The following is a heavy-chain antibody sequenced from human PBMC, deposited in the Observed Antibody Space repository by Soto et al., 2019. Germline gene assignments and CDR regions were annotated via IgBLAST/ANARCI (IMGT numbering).Heavy chain of an antibody. V-gene: IGHV1-69*13. CDR3: ASSDIVVVPAAIRYYYYGMDV. J-gene: IGHJ6*02. D-gene: IGHD2-2*02. CDR1: GGTFSSYA. Sequence: ASVKVSCKASGGTFSSYAISWVRQAPGQGLEWMGGIIPIFGTANYAQKFQGRVTITADESTSTAYMELSSLRSEDTAVYYCASSDIVVVPAAIRYYYYGMDVWGQGTTVTVSS. CDR2: IIPIFGTA.